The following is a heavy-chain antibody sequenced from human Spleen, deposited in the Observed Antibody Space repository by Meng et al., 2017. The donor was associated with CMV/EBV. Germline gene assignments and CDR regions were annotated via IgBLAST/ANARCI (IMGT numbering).Heavy chain of an antibody. Sequence: SETLSLTCTVSGGSVSSGSYFWTWIRQPPGKGLEWIGHIYYSGSTNYNPSFKSRITISVDKSNNHFSLNLSSVTAADTAVYYCARVTDSRGYFPFDYWGQGTLVTVSS. V-gene: IGHV4-61*03. J-gene: IGHJ4*02. D-gene: IGHD3-22*01. CDR2: IYYSGST. CDR3: ARVTDSRGYFPFDY. CDR1: GGSVSSGSYF.